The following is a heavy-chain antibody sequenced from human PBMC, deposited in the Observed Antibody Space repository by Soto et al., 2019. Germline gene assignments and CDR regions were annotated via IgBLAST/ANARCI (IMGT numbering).Heavy chain of an antibody. CDR2: IYHSGST. Sequence: SETLSLTCAVYGGSFSGYSWSWIRQPPGKGLEWIGYIYHSGSTYYNPSLKSRVTISVDRSKNQFSLKLSSVTAADTAVYYCARGRGELLRSSWFDPWGQGTLVTVSS. J-gene: IGHJ5*02. CDR3: ARGRGELLRSSWFDP. V-gene: IGHV4-30-2*01. D-gene: IGHD3-10*01. CDR1: GGSFSGYS.